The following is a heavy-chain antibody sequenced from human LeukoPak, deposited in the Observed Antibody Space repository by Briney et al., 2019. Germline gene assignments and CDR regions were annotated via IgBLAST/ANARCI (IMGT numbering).Heavy chain of an antibody. V-gene: IGHV1-46*01. J-gene: IGHJ6*03. Sequence: ASVKVSCKVSGYTLTELSMHWVRQAPGQGLGWMGIINPSGGSTSYAQKFQGRVTMTRDTSTSTVYMELSSLRSEDTAVYYCARDPGEATMIVDHYYMDVWGKGTTVTISS. CDR2: INPSGGST. CDR3: ARDPGEATMIVDHYYMDV. CDR1: GYTLTELS. D-gene: IGHD3-22*01.